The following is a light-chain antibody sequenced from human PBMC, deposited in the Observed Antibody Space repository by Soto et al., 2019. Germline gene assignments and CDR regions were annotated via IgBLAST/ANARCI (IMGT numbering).Light chain of an antibody. CDR1: QSISSW. V-gene: IGKV1-5*03. J-gene: IGKJ2*01. Sequence: DIQMTQSPSTLSASVGDRVTITCRASQSISSWLAWYQQKPGKAPKLLIYKASSLESGVPSRFSGSGSGTEFPPTFSSLQLDDFAIFYCKQYNSLNILARGPNLE. CDR3: KQYNSLNI. CDR2: KAS.